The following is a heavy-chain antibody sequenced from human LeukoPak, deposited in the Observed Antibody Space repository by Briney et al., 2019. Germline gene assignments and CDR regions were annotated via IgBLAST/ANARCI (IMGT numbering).Heavy chain of an antibody. CDR3: ARRDYGVGYFDY. J-gene: IGHJ4*02. CDR1: GGSISSYY. CDR2: IFYSGST. D-gene: IGHD4-17*01. V-gene: IGHV4-59*01. Sequence: SETLSLTCTVSGGSISSYYWSWIRQPPGKGLEWIGNIFYSGSTNYNPSFKSRVTISVDTSKNQFSLKLSSVTAADTAVYYCARRDYGVGYFDYWGQGTLVTVSS.